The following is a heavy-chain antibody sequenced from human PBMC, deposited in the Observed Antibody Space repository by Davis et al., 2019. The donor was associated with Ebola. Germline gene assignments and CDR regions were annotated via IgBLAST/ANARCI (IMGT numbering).Heavy chain of an antibody. D-gene: IGHD6-19*01. CDR1: GYTFTSYG. CDR3: AREAIAVAEFSWFDP. V-gene: IGHV1-18*01. Sequence: AASVKVSCKASGYTFTSYGISWVRQAPGQGLEWMGWISAYNGNTNYAQKLQGRVTMTTDTSTSTAYMELGSLRSDDTAVYYCAREAIAVAEFSWFDPWGQGTLVTVSS. J-gene: IGHJ5*02. CDR2: ISAYNGNT.